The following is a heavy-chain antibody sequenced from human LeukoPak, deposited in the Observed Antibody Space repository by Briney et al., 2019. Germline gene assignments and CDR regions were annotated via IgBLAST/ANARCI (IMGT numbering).Heavy chain of an antibody. CDR1: GFTFSNYV. Sequence: GGSLRLSCAASGFTFSNYVMSWVRQAPGKGLEWVAAITGSGGSTYHADSVKGRFTISRDNSQNTLFLQMNNLRAEDAAVYYCVKGSTNARPYYFDYWGQGALITVSS. V-gene: IGHV3-23*01. CDR2: ITGSGGST. J-gene: IGHJ4*02. D-gene: IGHD2-8*01. CDR3: VKGSTNARPYYFDY.